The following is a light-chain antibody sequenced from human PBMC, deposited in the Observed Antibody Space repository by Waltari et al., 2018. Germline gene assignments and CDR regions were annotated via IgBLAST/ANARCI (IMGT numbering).Light chain of an antibody. CDR3: ATWDDSLNAWV. J-gene: IGLJ3*02. V-gene: IGLV1-44*01. Sequence: QSVLTQPPSASGTPGQRVTISCSGSNSNIGRNAVNWYQQFPETAPKLLIYTDNQRPSGVPDRFSGSKSGTSASLAISGLQSEDEGDDHCATWDDSLNAWVFGGGTKVTVL. CDR1: NSNIGRNA. CDR2: TDN.